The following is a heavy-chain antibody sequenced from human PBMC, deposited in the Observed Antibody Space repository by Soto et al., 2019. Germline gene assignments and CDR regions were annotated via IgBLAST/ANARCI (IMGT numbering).Heavy chain of an antibody. J-gene: IGHJ6*03. D-gene: IGHD3-3*01. CDR3: ASQGHPMLPDYDFWSGAPPYYYYYMDV. CDR1: GGSISSSSYY. CDR2: IYYSRST. V-gene: IGHV4-39*01. Sequence: SETLSLTCTVSGGSISSSSYYWGWIRQPPGKGLERIGSIYYSRSTYYNPSLKSQVNISVDTSKNQFSLKLSSVTAADTAVYYCASQGHPMLPDYDFWSGAPPYYYYYMDVWGKGTTVTVSS.